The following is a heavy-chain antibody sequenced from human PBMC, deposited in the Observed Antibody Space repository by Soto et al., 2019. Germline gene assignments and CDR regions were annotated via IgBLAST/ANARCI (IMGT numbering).Heavy chain of an antibody. J-gene: IGHJ6*02. Sequence: EVQLVQSGAEVKKPGESLRISCKGSGYSFTSYWISWVRQMPGKGLEWMGRIDPSDSYTNYSPSFQGHVTISADKSISHSYPEWSRLKASDTAMYYCARLAMGRGVPTYGMDVWGQGTTVTVSS. CDR1: GYSFTSYW. CDR2: IDPSDSYT. D-gene: IGHD3-10*01. V-gene: IGHV5-10-1*01. CDR3: ARLAMGRGVPTYGMDV.